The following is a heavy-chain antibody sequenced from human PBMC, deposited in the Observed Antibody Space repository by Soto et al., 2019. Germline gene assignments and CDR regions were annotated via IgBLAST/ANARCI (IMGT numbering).Heavy chain of an antibody. V-gene: IGHV1-3*01. Sequence: GASVKVSFKASGYTSTNCGMHWVRQAPGQRLEWMGWINAGSGNTKYSQKFQGRITITRDTSASTVYMELSSLRSEDTAVYYCANDIIVIPGDKGLEYWGQGALVTVSS. D-gene: IGHD2-2*01. CDR3: ANDIIVIPGDKGLEY. J-gene: IGHJ4*02. CDR2: INAGSGNT. CDR1: GYTSTNCG.